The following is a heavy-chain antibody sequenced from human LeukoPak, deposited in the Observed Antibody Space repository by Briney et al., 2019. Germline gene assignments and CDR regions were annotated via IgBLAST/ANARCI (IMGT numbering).Heavy chain of an antibody. J-gene: IGHJ4*02. V-gene: IGHV3-53*01. CDR1: GFTFSSYA. CDR2: IYSGGST. CDR3: ARFSEYSYGLNYFDY. Sequence: GGSLRLSCAASGFTFSSYAMSWVRQAPGKGLEWVSVIYSGGSTYYADSVKGGFTISRDNSKNTLYLQMNSLRAEDTAVYYCARFSEYSYGLNYFDYWGQGTLVTVSS. D-gene: IGHD5-18*01.